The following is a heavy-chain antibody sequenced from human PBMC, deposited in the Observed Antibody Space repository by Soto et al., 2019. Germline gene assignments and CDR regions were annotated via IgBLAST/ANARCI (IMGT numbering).Heavy chain of an antibody. J-gene: IGHJ3*02. CDR1: GFTFSSYA. CDR2: ISYDGSNK. V-gene: IGHV3-30-3*01. Sequence: PGGSLRLSCAASGFTFSSYAMHWVRQDPGKGLEWVAVISYDGSNKYSADSVKGRFTISRDNSKNTLYLQMNSLRAEDTAVYYCARQYYDFGSDAFDIWGQGTMVTVS. D-gene: IGHD3-3*01. CDR3: ARQYYDFGSDAFDI.